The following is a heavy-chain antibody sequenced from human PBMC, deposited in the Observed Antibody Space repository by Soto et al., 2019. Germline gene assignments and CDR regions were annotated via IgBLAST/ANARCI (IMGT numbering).Heavy chain of an antibody. CDR3: AKGKSSSYDSHAFDV. CDR1: GFNFNTYA. Sequence: EVQVLESGGGLVQPGGSLRLSCAASGFNFNTYAMSWVRQAPWKGLEWVSGISGGGGSIHYVDCVKGRFTISRDNSKNTLYLQMNSLRGEDTAVYYCAKGKSSSYDSHAFDVWGQGTMVTVSS. D-gene: IGHD3-22*01. J-gene: IGHJ3*01. V-gene: IGHV3-23*01. CDR2: ISGGGGSI.